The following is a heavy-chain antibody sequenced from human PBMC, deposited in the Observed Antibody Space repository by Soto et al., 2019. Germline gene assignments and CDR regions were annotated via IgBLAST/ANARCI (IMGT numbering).Heavy chain of an antibody. J-gene: IGHJ6*02. CDR2: ISGGSSRI. D-gene: IGHD5-12*01. Sequence: GGSLRLSCAASGFSFSTYDMNWVRQAPGKGLEWVSYISGGSSRIFYADSVKGRFTISRDNAKNSLYLQMNSLRDEDTGVYYCARVIHGGWSTIKDYYYYAMDVWGQGTTVTVSS. V-gene: IGHV3-48*02. CDR1: GFSFSTYD. CDR3: ARVIHGGWSTIKDYYYYAMDV.